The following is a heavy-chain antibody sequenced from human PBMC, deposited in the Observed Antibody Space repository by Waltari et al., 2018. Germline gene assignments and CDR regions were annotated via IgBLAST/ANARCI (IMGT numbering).Heavy chain of an antibody. J-gene: IGHJ4*02. CDR3: AKDRAPAVAGGGYFDY. D-gene: IGHD6-19*01. CDR2: IRYDGSNK. Sequence: QVQLVESGGGVVQPGGSLRLSCAASGFTFSSYGMHWVRQAPGKGLEWVAFIRYDGSNKYYADSGKGRFTISRDNSKNTLYLQMNSLRAEDTAVYYCAKDRAPAVAGGGYFDYWGQGTLVTVSS. V-gene: IGHV3-30*02. CDR1: GFTFSSYG.